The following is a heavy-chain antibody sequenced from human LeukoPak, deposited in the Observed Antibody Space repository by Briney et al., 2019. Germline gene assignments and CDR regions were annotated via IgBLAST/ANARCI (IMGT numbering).Heavy chain of an antibody. V-gene: IGHV3-74*03. CDR2: IKIDGFFS. J-gene: IGHJ4*02. D-gene: IGHD4-11*01. CDR3: ATDLDYTFDY. Sequence: PGGSLRLSCTASGFPFRVRWMHWVRQAPGKGLVWISLIKIDGFFSTYADSVKGRFTISRDDAKNTLYLQMDSLRADDTAVYYCATDLDYTFDYWGRGTLVTVSS. CDR1: GFPFRVRW.